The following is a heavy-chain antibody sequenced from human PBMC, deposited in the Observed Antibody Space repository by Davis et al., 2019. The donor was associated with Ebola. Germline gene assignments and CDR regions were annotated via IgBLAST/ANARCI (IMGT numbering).Heavy chain of an antibody. CDR3: AREAAAAPGYNWFDP. D-gene: IGHD6-13*01. V-gene: IGHV1-2*02. CDR1: GGTFSSYA. J-gene: IGHJ5*02. Sequence: ASVKVSCKASGGTFSSYAISWVRQAPGQGLEWMGGINPNNGDTNYAQKFQGRVTMTRDTSISTDYMELSGLRSDDTAVYYCAREAAAAPGYNWFDPWGQGTLVTVSS. CDR2: INPNNGDT.